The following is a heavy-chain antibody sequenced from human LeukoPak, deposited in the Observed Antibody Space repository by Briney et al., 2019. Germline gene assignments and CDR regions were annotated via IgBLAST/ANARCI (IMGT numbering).Heavy chain of an antibody. Sequence: GGSLRLSCAASGFTFSSYGMHWVRQAPGKGLEWVAVISYDGSNKYYADSVKGRFTTSRDNSKNTLYLQMNSLRAEDTAVYYCAKDIAAAGTRWFDPWGQGTLVTVSS. CDR3: AKDIAAAGTRWFDP. CDR2: ISYDGSNK. CDR1: GFTFSSYG. V-gene: IGHV3-30*18. D-gene: IGHD6-13*01. J-gene: IGHJ5*02.